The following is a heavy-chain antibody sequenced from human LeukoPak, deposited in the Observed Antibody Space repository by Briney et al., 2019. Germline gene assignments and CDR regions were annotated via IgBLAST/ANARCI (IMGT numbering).Heavy chain of an antibody. CDR1: GGSISSGGYS. CDR2: IYHSGST. J-gene: IGHJ6*03. CDR3: ARGGRAARTYYYYYYMDV. V-gene: IGHV4-30-2*01. Sequence: SQTLSLTCAVSGGSISSGGYSWSWIRQPPGKGLEWIGYIYHSGSTYYNPSLKSRVTISVDRSKNQFSLKLSSVTAADTAVYYCARGGRAARTYYYYYYMDVWGKGTTVTVSS. D-gene: IGHD6-6*01.